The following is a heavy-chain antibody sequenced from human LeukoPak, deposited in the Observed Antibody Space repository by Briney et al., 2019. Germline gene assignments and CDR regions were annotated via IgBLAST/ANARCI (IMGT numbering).Heavy chain of an antibody. CDR1: GGTFSFYA. V-gene: IGHV1-69*04. Sequence: ASVKVSCKASGGTFSFYAINWVRQAPGQGLEWMGRIIPIPGMANYAQKFQGRVTITADSSTSTAYMEVSSLRSEDTAVYHCARAVVVARGLMAYFDYWGQGTLVTVSS. J-gene: IGHJ4*02. D-gene: IGHD3-10*01. CDR3: ARAVVVARGLMAYFDY. CDR2: IIPIPGMA.